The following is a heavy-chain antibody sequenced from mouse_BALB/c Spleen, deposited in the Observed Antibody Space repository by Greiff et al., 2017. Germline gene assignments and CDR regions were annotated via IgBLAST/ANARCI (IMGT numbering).Heavy chain of an antibody. Sequence: EVKVVESGGGLVQPGGSLRLSCATSGFTFSDFYMEWVRQPPGKRLEWIAASRNKANDYTTEYSASVKGRFIVSRDTSQSILYLQMNALRAEDTAIYYSARDAWYYAMDYWGQGTSVTVSS. CDR2: SRNKANDYTT. CDR1: GFTFSDFY. J-gene: IGHJ4*01. V-gene: IGHV7-1*02. CDR3: ARDAWYYAMDY.